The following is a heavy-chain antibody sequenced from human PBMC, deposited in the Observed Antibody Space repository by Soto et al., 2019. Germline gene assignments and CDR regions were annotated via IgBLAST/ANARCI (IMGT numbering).Heavy chain of an antibody. D-gene: IGHD3-3*01. CDR1: GGTFSSYD. Sequence: QVQLVQSGAEVKKPGSSVKVSCKASGGTFSSYDISWVRQAPGQGLEWMAGSIPIFGTAHYAQKFQGRVTITADESTSTAYRELSRLRSEDTAVYYCARMVEWLGRRHDYYYGMDFGGKGTTVTVSS. J-gene: IGHJ6*04. V-gene: IGHV1-69*01. CDR2: SIPIFGTA. CDR3: ARMVEWLGRRHDYYYGMDF.